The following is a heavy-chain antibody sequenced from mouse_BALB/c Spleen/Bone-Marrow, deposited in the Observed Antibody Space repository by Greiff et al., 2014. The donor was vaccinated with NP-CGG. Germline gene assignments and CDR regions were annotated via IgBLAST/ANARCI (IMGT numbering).Heavy chain of an antibody. V-gene: IGHV14-3*02. CDR1: GFNIKDTY. D-gene: IGHD1-1*01. CDR3: ANYYYGSHFDY. Sequence: EVKLVESGAALVKPGASVKLSCTASGFNIKDTYMHWVKQRPEQGLEWIGRIDPANGNTKYDPKFQGKATITADTSSNTAYLQLSSRTSEDTAVYYCANYYYGSHFDYWGQGTTLTVSS. J-gene: IGHJ2*01. CDR2: IDPANGNT.